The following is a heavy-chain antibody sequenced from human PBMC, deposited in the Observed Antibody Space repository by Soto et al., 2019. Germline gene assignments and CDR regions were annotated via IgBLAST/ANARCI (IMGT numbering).Heavy chain of an antibody. D-gene: IGHD3-22*01. CDR1: GDSVSSNSAA. J-gene: IGHJ4*02. CDR2: TYYRSKWYN. Sequence: PSRTLSLTCAMSGDSVSSNSAALNWIRQSPSRGLEWLGRTYYRSKWYNDYAVSVKSRITINPDTSKNQFSLQLNSVTPEDTAVYYCARELLYYYDSSGYLPNYFDYWGQGTLVTVSS. V-gene: IGHV6-1*01. CDR3: ARELLYYYDSSGYLPNYFDY.